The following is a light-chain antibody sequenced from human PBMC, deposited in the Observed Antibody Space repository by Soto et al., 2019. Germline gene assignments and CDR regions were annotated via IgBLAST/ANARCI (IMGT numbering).Light chain of an antibody. J-gene: IGKJ4*02. CDR1: QSLSGR. V-gene: IGKV1-5*01. Sequence: DIQMTQSPSTLSSSVGDRVTITCRASQSLSGRLAWYQQRPGQAPKLLIYDVSTLESGVPSRFSGNGTGTGREFTLSISDLQPDDFATYYCEQYYDYSTFGPGTKVEV. CDR3: EQYYDYST. CDR2: DVS.